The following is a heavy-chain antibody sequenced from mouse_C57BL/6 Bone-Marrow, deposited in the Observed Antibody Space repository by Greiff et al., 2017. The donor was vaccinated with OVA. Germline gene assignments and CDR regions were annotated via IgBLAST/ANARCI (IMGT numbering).Heavy chain of an antibody. CDR1: GYAFSSSW. D-gene: IGHD1-1*01. V-gene: IGHV1-82*01. CDR2: IYPGDGDT. Sequence: QVHVKQSGPELVKPGASVRISCKASGYAFSSSWMNWVKQRPGKGLEWIGRIYPGDGDTNYNGKFKGKATLTADKSSSTAYMQLSSLTSEDSAVYFCARTTVVALTRYFDVWGTGTTVTVSS. CDR3: ARTTVVALTRYFDV. J-gene: IGHJ1*03.